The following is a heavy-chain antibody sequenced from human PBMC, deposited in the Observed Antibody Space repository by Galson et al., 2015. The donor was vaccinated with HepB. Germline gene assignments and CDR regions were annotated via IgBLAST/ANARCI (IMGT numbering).Heavy chain of an antibody. CDR1: GLIVSNNY. Sequence: SLRLSCAASGLIVSNNYMSWVRQAPGRGLEWVSVIYGGGTTYYADSVKGRFTISRGKSKNTLYLQMNSLRVEDTAVYYCARLSVSRSNWFNPWGQGTLVTVSS. D-gene: IGHD2-8*01. CDR2: IYGGGTT. J-gene: IGHJ5*02. V-gene: IGHV3-53*01. CDR3: ARLSVSRSNWFNP.